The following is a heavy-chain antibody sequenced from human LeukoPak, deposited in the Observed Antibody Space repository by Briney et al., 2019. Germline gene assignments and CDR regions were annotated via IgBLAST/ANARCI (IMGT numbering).Heavy chain of an antibody. J-gene: IGHJ4*02. CDR2: IYTSGST. D-gene: IGHD3-22*01. V-gene: IGHV4-61*02. CDR3: ASSPLPHGYYDSSGYYY. Sequence: PSATLSLTCTVSGGSISSGSYYWSWIRQPAGKGLEWIGRIYTSGSTNYNPSLKSRVTISADTSKNQFSLKLSSVTAADTAVYYCASSPLPHGYYDSSGYYYRGQGTLVTVSS. CDR1: GGSISSGSYY.